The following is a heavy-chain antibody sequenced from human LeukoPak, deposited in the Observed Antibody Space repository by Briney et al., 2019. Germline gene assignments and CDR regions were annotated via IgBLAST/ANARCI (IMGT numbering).Heavy chain of an antibody. V-gene: IGHV4-39*01. CDR2: IYYSGST. CDR1: GGSISSGDYY. CDR3: ARHEYSGSYYGLSWFDP. J-gene: IGHJ5*02. D-gene: IGHD1-26*01. Sequence: SQTLSLTCTVSGGSISSGDYYWSWIRQPPGKGLEWVASIYYSGSTYYNPSLKSRVTISVGTSKNQLSLKLSSLTAADTAVYYCARHEYSGSYYGLSWFDPWGQGTLVTVSS.